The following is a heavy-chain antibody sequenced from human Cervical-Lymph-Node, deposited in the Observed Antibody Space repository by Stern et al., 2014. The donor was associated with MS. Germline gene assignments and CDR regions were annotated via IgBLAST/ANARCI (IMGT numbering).Heavy chain of an antibody. CDR3: TTLDRSYPYYYYGMDV. J-gene: IGHJ6*02. D-gene: IGHD1-26*01. CDR1: GFTFRNAW. Sequence: EVQLVESGGGLVKPGGSLRLSCAAPGFTFRNAWMTWIRQAPGKGLEWVGRIKSKTDGGTTDYAAPVKGRFTISRDDSKNTLYLQMNSLKTEDTAVYYCTTLDRSYPYYYYGMDVWGQGTTVTVSS. V-gene: IGHV3-15*01. CDR2: IKSKTDGGTT.